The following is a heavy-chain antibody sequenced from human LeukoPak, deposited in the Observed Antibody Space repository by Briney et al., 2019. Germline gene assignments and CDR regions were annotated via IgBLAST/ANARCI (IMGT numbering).Heavy chain of an antibody. V-gene: IGHV3-23*01. CDR2: IGSSGGDT. CDR3: ATLEMATVGAFDI. D-gene: IGHD5-24*01. J-gene: IGHJ3*02. Sequence: GGSLRLSCVASGFTFNNYAMNWVRQAPGKGLEWVSAIGSSGGDTYYADSVKGRFTISRDSSKNMLYLQMDSLRAEDTAIYYCATLEMATVGAFDIWGQGTVVTVSS. CDR1: GFTFNNYA.